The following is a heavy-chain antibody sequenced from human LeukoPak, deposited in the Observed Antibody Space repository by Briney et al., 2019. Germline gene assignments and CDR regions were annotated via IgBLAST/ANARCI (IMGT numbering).Heavy chain of an antibody. CDR2: ICRLSENT. Sequence: GGSLRLSCAASGFTFSSYSMHWVRQAPGKGLEWVSSICRLSENTHYADSVKGRFTISRDNARKSLYLQMNSLRAEDTAVYYCARPRIAAFRTRDPYDTGGQGTMVAVSS. J-gene: IGHJ3*02. D-gene: IGHD2-15*01. V-gene: IGHV3-21*04. CDR1: GFTFSSYS. CDR3: ARPRIAAFRTRDPYDT.